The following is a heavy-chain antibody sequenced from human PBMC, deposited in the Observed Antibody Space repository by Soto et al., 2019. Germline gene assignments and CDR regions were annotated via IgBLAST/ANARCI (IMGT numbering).Heavy chain of an antibody. CDR2: INPNSGGT. D-gene: IGHD4-4*01. V-gene: IGHV1-2*04. CDR1: GYTLTGYY. J-gene: IGHJ6*02. CDR3: ARDRPTVTTGYYYYGMDV. Sequence: ASVKVSCKASGYTLTGYYMHWVRQAPGQGLEWMGWINPNSGGTNYAQKFQGWVTMTRDTSISTAYMELSRLRSDDTAVYYCARDRPTVTTGYYYYGMDVWGQGTTVTVSS.